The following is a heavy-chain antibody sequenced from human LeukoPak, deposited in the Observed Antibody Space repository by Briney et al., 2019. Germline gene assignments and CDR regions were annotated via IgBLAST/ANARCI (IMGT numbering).Heavy chain of an antibody. D-gene: IGHD3-22*01. CDR3: ARGTYYDSSGYYHHGDAFDI. J-gene: IGHJ3*02. CDR2: IWYDGSNK. V-gene: IGHV3-33*01. Sequence: GGSLRLSCAASGFTFSSYGMHWVRQAPGKGLEWVAVIWYDGSNKYYADSVKGRFTISRDNSKNTLYLQMNSLRAEDTAVYYCARGTYYDSSGYYHHGDAFDIWGQGTMVTVSS. CDR1: GFTFSSYG.